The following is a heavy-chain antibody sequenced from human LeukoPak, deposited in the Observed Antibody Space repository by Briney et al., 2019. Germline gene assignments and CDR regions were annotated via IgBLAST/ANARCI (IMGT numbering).Heavy chain of an antibody. D-gene: IGHD6-13*01. Sequence: GRSLRLSCAASGFTFSSYGMHWVRQAPGKGLEWVAVISYDGSNKYYADSVKGRFTISRDNSKNTLYLQMNSLRAEDTAVYYCGKGFLAAAGTFDYWGQGTLVTVSS. CDR2: ISYDGSNK. CDR3: GKGFLAAAGTFDY. CDR1: GFTFSSYG. J-gene: IGHJ4*02. V-gene: IGHV3-30*18.